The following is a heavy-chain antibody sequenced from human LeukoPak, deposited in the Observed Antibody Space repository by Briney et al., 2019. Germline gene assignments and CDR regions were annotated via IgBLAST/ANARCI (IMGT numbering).Heavy chain of an antibody. D-gene: IGHD3-10*02. CDR2: IWYDGSNK. CDR1: GFTFSSYG. V-gene: IGHV3-33*01. CDR3: ARTGCSGSYYTPGCGYYGMDV. J-gene: IGHJ6*02. Sequence: GGSLRLSCAASGFTFSSYGMHWVRQAPGKGLEWVAVIWYDGSNKYYADSVKGRFTISRDNSKNTLYLQMNSLRAEDTAVYYCARTGCSGSYYTPGCGYYGMDVWGQGTTVAVSS.